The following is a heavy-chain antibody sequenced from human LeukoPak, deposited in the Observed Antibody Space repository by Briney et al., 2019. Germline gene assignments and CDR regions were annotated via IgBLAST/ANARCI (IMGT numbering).Heavy chain of an antibody. CDR2: IYPGDSDT. V-gene: IGHV5-51*01. J-gene: IGHJ4*02. CDR3: ARRIAVAGRYYFDC. CDR1: GYSFTNYW. Sequence: GESLKISCKGSGYSFTNYWIGWVRQMPGKGLEWMGIIYPGDSDTRYSPSFQGQVTISADKSITTAYLQWSSLKASDTAMYYCARRIAVAGRYYFDCWGQGTLVTVSS. D-gene: IGHD6-19*01.